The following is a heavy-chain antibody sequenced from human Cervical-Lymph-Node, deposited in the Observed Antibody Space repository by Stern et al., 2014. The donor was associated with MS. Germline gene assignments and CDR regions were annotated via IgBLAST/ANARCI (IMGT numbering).Heavy chain of an antibody. V-gene: IGHV1-46*01. J-gene: IGHJ6*02. Sequence: QLVQSGAEVKKPGASVKLSCKASGYTFITHYMHWVRQAPGQGLEWMGLINPSGGSTATAQKCEGRFTRTRDASTSAVYMDLSSLRSEDTAVYYCARTKDSSIGARPGEYHYVGMDVWGQGTTVSVPS. CDR3: ARTKDSSIGARPGEYHYVGMDV. CDR1: GYTFITHY. CDR2: INPSGGST. D-gene: IGHD6-6*01.